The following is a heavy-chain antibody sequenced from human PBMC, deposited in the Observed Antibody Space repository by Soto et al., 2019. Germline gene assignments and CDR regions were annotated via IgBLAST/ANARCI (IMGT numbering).Heavy chain of an antibody. CDR2: ISANNGNT. J-gene: IGHJ4*02. D-gene: IGHD2-15*01. V-gene: IGHV1-18*01. Sequence: ASVKVSCKASGGTFSSYAISWVRQAPGQGLEWMGWISANNGNTNYAQKLQGRVTMTADKSTSTAYMELRGLRSDDTAVYYCARSRGYCTGGSCYVDYWGQGTLVTVSS. CDR3: ARSRGYCTGGSCYVDY. CDR1: GGTFSSYA.